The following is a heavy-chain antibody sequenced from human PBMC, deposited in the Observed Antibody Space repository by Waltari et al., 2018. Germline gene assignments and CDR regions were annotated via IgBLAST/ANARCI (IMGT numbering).Heavy chain of an antibody. V-gene: IGHV5-51*01. CDR3: ARLSYYDSRRASYYYYGMDV. D-gene: IGHD3-22*01. CDR2: IYPGDSDT. CDR1: GYSFTSYW. Sequence: EVQLVQSGAEVKKPGESLKISCKGSGYSFTSYWIGWVRQMPGKGLEWMGIIYPGDSDTRYRPSFQGQVTISADKSISTAYLQWSSLKASDTAMYYCARLSYYDSRRASYYYYGMDVWGQGTTVTVSS. J-gene: IGHJ6*02.